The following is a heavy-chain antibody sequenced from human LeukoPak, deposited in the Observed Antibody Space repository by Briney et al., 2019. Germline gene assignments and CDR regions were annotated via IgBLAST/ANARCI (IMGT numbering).Heavy chain of an antibody. CDR1: GYTFTGYA. D-gene: IGHD3-16*02. V-gene: IGHV7-4-1*02. J-gene: IGHJ4*02. CDR3: ARELDDYVWGSYRDY. CDR2: INTNTGNP. Sequence: ASVKVSCKASGYTFTGYAINRVRQAPGQGLEWMGWINTNTGNPTYAQGFTGRFVFSLDTSVSTAYLQISSLKAEDTAVYYCARELDDYVWGSYRDYWGQGTLVTVSS.